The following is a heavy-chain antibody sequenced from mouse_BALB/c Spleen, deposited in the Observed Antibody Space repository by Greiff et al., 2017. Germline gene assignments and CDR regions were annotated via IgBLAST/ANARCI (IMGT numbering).Heavy chain of an antibody. CDR2: ISYSGST. CDR3: ARCGITTGFAY. CDR1: GYSITSDYA. Sequence: EVQLQESGPGLVKPSQSLSLTCTVTGYSITSDYAWNWIRQFPGNTLEWMGSISYSGSTSYNPSLKSRISITRDTSKNQFFLQLNSVTTEDTATYYCARCGITTGFAYWGQGTLVTVSA. V-gene: IGHV3-2*02. D-gene: IGHD2-4*01. J-gene: IGHJ3*01.